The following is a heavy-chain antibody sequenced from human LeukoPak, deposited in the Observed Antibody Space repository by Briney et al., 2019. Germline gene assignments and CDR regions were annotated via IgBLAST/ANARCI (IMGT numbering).Heavy chain of an antibody. CDR3: ARDGQGSYYYYYGMDV. CDR1: GFTFSSYS. V-gene: IGHV3-21*01. Sequence: GGSLRLSCAASGFTFSSYSMNWVRQAPGKGLEWVSSISSSSSYIYYADSVKGRFTISRDNAKNSLYLQMNSLRAEDTAVYYCARDGQGSYYYYYGMDVWGQGTTVTVPS. D-gene: IGHD3-10*01. J-gene: IGHJ6*02. CDR2: ISSSSSYI.